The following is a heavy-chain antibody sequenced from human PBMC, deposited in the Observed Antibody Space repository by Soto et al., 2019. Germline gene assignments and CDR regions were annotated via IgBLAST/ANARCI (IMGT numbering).Heavy chain of an antibody. J-gene: IGHJ6*02. CDR1: GFTFSSYA. CDR3: XXXXXXXXXXXXXXMDV. Sequence: QEQLVESGGGVVQPGGSLRLSCTASGFTFSSYAIHWVRQAPGKGLEWVAVISYDGSHKYYADAVKGRFTIYIDNSKXXXXXXXXXXXXXXXXXXXXXXXXXXXXXXXXXXMDVWGQGTTVTVSS. CDR2: ISYDGSHK. V-gene: IGHV3-30-3*01.